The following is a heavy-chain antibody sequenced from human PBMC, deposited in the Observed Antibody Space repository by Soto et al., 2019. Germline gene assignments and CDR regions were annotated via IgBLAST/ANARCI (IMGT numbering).Heavy chain of an antibody. J-gene: IGHJ4*02. D-gene: IGHD1-20*01. CDR2: ISDGGSNK. Sequence: GGSLRLSCAASGFTFSSYAMNWVRQAPGKGLEWVAVISDGGSNKYYADSVKGRFTITRDNSKNTLYLQMNSLRAEDTAVYYCARDKGGPDNWNYFDYWGQGTLVTVSS. V-gene: IGHV3-30-3*01. CDR3: ARDKGGPDNWNYFDY. CDR1: GFTFSSYA.